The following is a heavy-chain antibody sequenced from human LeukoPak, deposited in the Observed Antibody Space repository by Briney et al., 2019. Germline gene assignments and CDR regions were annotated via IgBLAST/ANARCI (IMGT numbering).Heavy chain of an antibody. V-gene: IGHV1-69*05. CDR1: GGTFSSYA. CDR3: ARSPCSSTSCPKKNWFDP. Sequence: SVMVSCKASGGTFSSYASSWVRQAPGQGLGWMVGIIPICGTANYAQKFQGRVTITTDESTSTAYMELSSLRSEDTAVYYCARSPCSSTSCPKKNWFDPWGQGTLVTVSS. CDR2: IIPICGTA. D-gene: IGHD2-2*01. J-gene: IGHJ5*02.